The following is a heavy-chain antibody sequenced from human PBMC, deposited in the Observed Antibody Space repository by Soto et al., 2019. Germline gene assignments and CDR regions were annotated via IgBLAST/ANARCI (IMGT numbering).Heavy chain of an antibody. D-gene: IGHD2-21*01. Sequence: SQTLSLTCTVSGGSISSYYWSWIRQPPGKGLEWIGYIYYSGSTNYNPSLKSRVTISVDTSKNQFSLKLSSVTAADTAVYYCARHSRYSLDYCGQGTLVTVSS. V-gene: IGHV4-59*08. J-gene: IGHJ4*02. CDR1: GGSISSYY. CDR2: IYYSGST. CDR3: ARHSRYSLDY.